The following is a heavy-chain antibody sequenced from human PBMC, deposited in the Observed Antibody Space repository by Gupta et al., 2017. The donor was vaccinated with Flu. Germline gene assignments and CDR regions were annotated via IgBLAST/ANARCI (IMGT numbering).Heavy chain of an antibody. V-gene: IGHV4-59*01. J-gene: IGHJ5*02. CDR2: IYYSGST. Sequence: QVQLQESGPGLVKPSETLSLTCTVSGGSISSYYWSWIRQPPGKGLEWIGYIYYSGSTNYNPSLKSRVTISVDTSKNQFSLKLSSVTAADTAVYYCARVLQRWVVPAAMSQRKYNWFDPWGQGTLVTVSS. CDR3: ARVLQRWVVPAAMSQRKYNWFDP. CDR1: GGSISSYY. D-gene: IGHD2-2*01.